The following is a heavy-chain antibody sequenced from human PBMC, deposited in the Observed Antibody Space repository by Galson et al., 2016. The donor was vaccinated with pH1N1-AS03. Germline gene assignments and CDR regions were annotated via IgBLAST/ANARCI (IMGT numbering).Heavy chain of an antibody. CDR1: GGTFSGDA. Sequence: SVKVSCKASGGTFSGDAISWVRQAPGLGLEWMGRIIPFLGITDYAQKFQGRVTITADKSTSTACMELSSLRSEDTAVYYCARDTSTTAATHFDCWGQGTLVTISS. CDR2: IIPFLGIT. J-gene: IGHJ4*02. V-gene: IGHV1-69*04. D-gene: IGHD1-26*01. CDR3: ARDTSTTAATHFDC.